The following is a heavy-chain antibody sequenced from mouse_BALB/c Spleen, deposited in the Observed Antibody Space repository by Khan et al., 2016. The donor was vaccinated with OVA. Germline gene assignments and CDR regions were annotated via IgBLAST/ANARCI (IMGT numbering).Heavy chain of an antibody. CDR1: GHTFTKYG. CDR3: ARPPYFSYVMDN. Sequence: QIQLVQSGPELKKPGETVKISCKASGHTFTKYGMNWVKQAPGMSLKWMGWINTYTGEPTYADDFSGRFAFSLETSASTAYLQINNLKNEDTATYFCARPPYFSYVMDNWGQGTSVTVSS. J-gene: IGHJ4*01. D-gene: IGHD2-10*01. V-gene: IGHV9-3-1*01. CDR2: INTYTGEP.